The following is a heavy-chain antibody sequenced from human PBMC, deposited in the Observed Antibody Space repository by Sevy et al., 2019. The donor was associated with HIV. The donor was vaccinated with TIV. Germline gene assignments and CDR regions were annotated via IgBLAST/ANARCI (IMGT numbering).Heavy chain of an antibody. V-gene: IGHV3-66*01. Sequence: GGFLRLSCAASGSTVNSNYMTWVRQAPGKGLEGVSVIHSDDTTYHADSVKDRFTISRDNFKNTLYLHMSSLRAEDTAVYYCARGKSGYGYALNYWGQGTLVTVSS. D-gene: IGHD5-18*01. CDR1: GSTVNSNY. J-gene: IGHJ4*02. CDR3: ARGKSGYGYALNY. CDR2: IHSDDTT.